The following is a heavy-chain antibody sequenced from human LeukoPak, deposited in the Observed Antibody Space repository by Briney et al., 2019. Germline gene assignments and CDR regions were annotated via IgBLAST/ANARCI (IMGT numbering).Heavy chain of an antibody. V-gene: IGHV1-8*01. CDR1: GYTFTTYD. J-gene: IGHJ1*01. D-gene: IGHD3/OR15-3a*01. Sequence: ASVKVSCKASGYTFTTYDINWVRQAPGQGLEWMGWMNPNGTNTGSAQKFQGRITMTMNASITTAYMELSSLRSEDTAVYYCARGRMSFVWGQGTLVTVSS. CDR2: MNPNGTNT. CDR3: ARGRMSFV.